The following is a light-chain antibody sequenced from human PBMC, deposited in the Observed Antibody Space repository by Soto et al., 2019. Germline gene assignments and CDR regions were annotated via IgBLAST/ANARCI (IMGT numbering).Light chain of an antibody. CDR2: GAS. CDR1: QSVNRSY. Sequence: ETVFTQSPGTLSFSPGERATLSCRASQSVNRSYLAWYQQKPGQAPRLLIYGASSRATGIPDRFGGSGSGTDFTLTISRLEPEDFAVYYCQQYGSSPLTFGGGTKVDIK. J-gene: IGKJ4*01. V-gene: IGKV3-20*01. CDR3: QQYGSSPLT.